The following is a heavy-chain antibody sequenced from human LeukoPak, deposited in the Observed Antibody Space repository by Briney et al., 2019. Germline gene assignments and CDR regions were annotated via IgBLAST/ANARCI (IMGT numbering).Heavy chain of an antibody. V-gene: IGHV4-34*01. CDR2: INHSGST. J-gene: IGHJ6*02. CDR1: GGSFSGYY. D-gene: IGHD1-26*01. Sequence: SETLSLTCAVYGGSFSGYYWSWIRQPPGKGLEWIGEINHSGSTNYNPSLKSRVTISVDTSKNQFSLKLSSVTAADTAVYYCARVNGGSYFFYYGMDVWGQGTTVTVSS. CDR3: ARVNGGSYFFYYGMDV.